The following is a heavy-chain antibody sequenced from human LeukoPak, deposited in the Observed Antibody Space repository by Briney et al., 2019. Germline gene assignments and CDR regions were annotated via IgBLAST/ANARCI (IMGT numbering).Heavy chain of an antibody. CDR3: ARAAEWLPPADAFDI. J-gene: IGHJ3*02. CDR1: GGSISSGIYY. Sequence: SQTLSLTCTVSGGSISSGIYYWSWIRQPAGKGLEWIGRIYTSGSTNYNPSLKSRVTISVDTSKNQFSLKLSSVTAADTAVYYCARAAEWLPPADAFDIWGQGTMVTVSS. CDR2: IYTSGST. D-gene: IGHD5-18*01. V-gene: IGHV4-61*02.